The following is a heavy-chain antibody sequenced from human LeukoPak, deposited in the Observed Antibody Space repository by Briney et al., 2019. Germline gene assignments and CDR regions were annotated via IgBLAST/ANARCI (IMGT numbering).Heavy chain of an antibody. J-gene: IGHJ4*02. D-gene: IGHD5-12*01. CDR1: GYTFTSYD. CDR3: ARDRAVATIGGVDY. Sequence: GASVKVSCKASGYTFTSYDINWVRQATGQGLEWMGWMNPKSGNTGYAQKFQGRVTMTTDTSTSAAYMELRSLRSDDTAVYYCARDRAVATIGGVDYWGQGTLVTVSS. V-gene: IGHV1-8*01. CDR2: MNPKSGNT.